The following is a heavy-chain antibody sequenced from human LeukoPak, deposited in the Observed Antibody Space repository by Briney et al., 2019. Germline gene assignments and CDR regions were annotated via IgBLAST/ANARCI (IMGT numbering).Heavy chain of an antibody. V-gene: IGHV1-24*01. J-gene: IGHJ6*03. CDR2: FDPEDGET. CDR3: ARTKYYYDSSGYYGYYYYMDV. Sequence: ASVKVSCKVSGYTLTELSMHWVRQAPGKGLEWMGGFDPEDGETIYAQKFQGRVTMTEDTSTDTAYMELSSLRSEDTAVYYCARTKYYYDSSGYYGYYYYMDVWGKGTTVTISS. D-gene: IGHD3-22*01. CDR1: GYTLTELS.